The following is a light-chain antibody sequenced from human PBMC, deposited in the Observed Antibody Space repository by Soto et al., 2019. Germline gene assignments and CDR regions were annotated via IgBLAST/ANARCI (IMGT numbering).Light chain of an antibody. CDR2: AAS. J-gene: IGKJ2*01. CDR3: QQAYITPYT. V-gene: IGKV1-39*01. Sequence: DIQVTQSPVSLSASVGDRVTVTCRTSQGISTYLNWYQHKAGDAPRLLISAASDLQKGVPSRFSGSGSGADFTLTISSLRPEDFATYYGQQAYITPYTFGQGTKLEI. CDR1: QGISTY.